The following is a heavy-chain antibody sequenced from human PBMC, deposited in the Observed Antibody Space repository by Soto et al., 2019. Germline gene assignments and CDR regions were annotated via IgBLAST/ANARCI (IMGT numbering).Heavy chain of an antibody. J-gene: IGHJ4*02. Sequence: QVQLVESGGGVVQPGRSLRLSCAASGFTFSSYGMHWVRQAPGKGLEWVAVIWYDGSNKYYADSVKGRITISRDNSKNTLDLQMNSLRAEDTAGYYCARLSSVYHGYFDYWGQGTLVTVSS. CDR1: GFTFSSYG. D-gene: IGHD2-2*01. CDR3: ARLSSVYHGYFDY. CDR2: IWYDGSNK. V-gene: IGHV3-33*01.